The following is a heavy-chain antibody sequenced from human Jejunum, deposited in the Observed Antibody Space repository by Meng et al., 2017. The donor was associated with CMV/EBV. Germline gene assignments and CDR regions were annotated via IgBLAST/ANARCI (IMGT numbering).Heavy chain of an antibody. D-gene: IGHD1-1*01. V-gene: IGHV4-61*03. CDR1: GGSVNSGSYH. CDR3: ARGTWAAAPSDY. J-gene: IGHJ4*02. Sequence: VRGGSVNSGSYHWRWIRQPPGKGLEFIGYIYYNGNTNYNPSLMRRVTISLDTSQNHFSLKLTSVTAADTAVYYCARGTWAAAPSDYWGQGFLVTVSS. CDR2: IYYNGNT.